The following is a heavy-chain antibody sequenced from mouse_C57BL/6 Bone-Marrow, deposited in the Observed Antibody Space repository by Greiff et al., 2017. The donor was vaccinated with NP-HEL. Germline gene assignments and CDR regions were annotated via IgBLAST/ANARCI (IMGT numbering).Heavy chain of an antibody. CDR2: ISSGGSYT. CDR3: ARGYYGFAY. V-gene: IGHV5-6*01. Sequence: EVQGVESGGDLVKPGGSLKLSCAASGFTFSSYGMSWVRQTPDKRLEWVATISSGGSYTYYPDSVKGRFTISRDNAKNTLYLQMSSLKSEDTAMYYCARGYYGFAYWGQGTLVTVSA. CDR1: GFTFSSYG. D-gene: IGHD2-3*01. J-gene: IGHJ3*01.